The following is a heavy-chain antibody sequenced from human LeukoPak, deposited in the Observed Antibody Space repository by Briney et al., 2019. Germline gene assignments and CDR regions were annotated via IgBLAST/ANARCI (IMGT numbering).Heavy chain of an antibody. Sequence: PSETLSLTCTVSSGSITSYYWTWIRQPPGKGLEWIGSIYYTGSTNYSPSLEGRVTILVDTSKNQFSLKMNSVTAADTALYYCARVGSGYSTFYFDYWGQGLLVTVSS. V-gene: IGHV4-59*01. J-gene: IGHJ4*02. CDR2: IYYTGST. CDR1: SGSITSYY. CDR3: ARVGSGYSTFYFDY. D-gene: IGHD3-3*01.